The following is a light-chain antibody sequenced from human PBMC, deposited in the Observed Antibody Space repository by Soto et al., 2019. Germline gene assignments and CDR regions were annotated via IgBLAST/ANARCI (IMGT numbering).Light chain of an antibody. J-gene: IGLJ2*01. CDR1: SSDIGVYDF. V-gene: IGLV2-23*02. CDR3: CSYAGSSPV. CDR2: DVT. Sequence: QSALTQPASVSGSPGQSITISCTGTSSDIGVYDFVSWYQQHPGRAPKLLIYDVTNRPSGISDRFSGSKSGNTASLTISGLQAEDEADYYCCSYAGSSPVFGGGTKLTVL.